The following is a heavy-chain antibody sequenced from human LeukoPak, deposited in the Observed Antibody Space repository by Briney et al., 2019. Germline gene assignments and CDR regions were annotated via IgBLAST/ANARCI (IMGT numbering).Heavy chain of an antibody. CDR3: ARTPEYYFDY. CDR2: INHSGSI. V-gene: IGHV4-34*01. Sequence: PSETLSLTCAVYGGSFSGYYWSWIRQPPGKGLEWIGEINHSGSINYNPSLKSRVTISVDTSKNQFSLKLSSVTAADTAVYYCARTPEYYFDYWGQGTLVTVSS. J-gene: IGHJ4*02. CDR1: GGSFSGYY.